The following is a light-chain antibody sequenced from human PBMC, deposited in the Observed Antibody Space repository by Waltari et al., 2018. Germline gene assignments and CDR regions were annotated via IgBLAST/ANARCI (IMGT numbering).Light chain of an antibody. CDR1: QSISSY. CDR3: QQSYSTPRT. Sequence: DIQMTQSPSSLSASVGDRVTIPCRASQSISSYLNWYQQKPGKAPKLLIYAASSLQSGVPSRFSGSGSGTDFTLTISSLQPEDFATYYCQQSYSTPRTIGQGTKLEIK. CDR2: AAS. J-gene: IGKJ2*01. V-gene: IGKV1-39*01.